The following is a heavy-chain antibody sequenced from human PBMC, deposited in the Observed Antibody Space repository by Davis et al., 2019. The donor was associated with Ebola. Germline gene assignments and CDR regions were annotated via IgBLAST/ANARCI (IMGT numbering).Heavy chain of an antibody. V-gene: IGHV3-48*04. Sequence: GESLKISCAASGFTFSSHDLNWVRQAPGKGLEWISYISSSSKTTYYADAVKGRFTISRDNAKNSLYLQMNSLRVEDTAVYYCAMKSAGDGGFDPWGQGTLVTVSS. CDR2: ISSSSKTT. D-gene: IGHD2-15*01. CDR1: GFTFSSHD. J-gene: IGHJ5*02. CDR3: AMKSAGDGGFDP.